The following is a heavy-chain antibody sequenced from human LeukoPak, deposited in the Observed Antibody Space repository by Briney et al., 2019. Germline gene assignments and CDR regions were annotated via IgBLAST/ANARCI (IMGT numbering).Heavy chain of an antibody. CDR3: ARSSGSYPQSLDY. J-gene: IGHJ4*02. V-gene: IGHV1-69*05. D-gene: IGHD1-26*01. Sequence: SVKVSCKASGDTFSSYAISWVRQAPGQGLEWMGRIIPIFGTANYAQKFQGRVTITTDESTSTAYMELSSLRSEDTAVYYCARSSGSYPQSLDYWGQGTLVTVSS. CDR1: GDTFSSYA. CDR2: IIPIFGTA.